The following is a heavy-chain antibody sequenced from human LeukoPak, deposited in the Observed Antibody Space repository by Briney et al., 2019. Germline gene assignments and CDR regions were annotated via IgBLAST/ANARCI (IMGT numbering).Heavy chain of an antibody. CDR2: ISYDGSNK. J-gene: IGHJ4*02. CDR1: GFTFSSYA. D-gene: IGHD6-19*01. Sequence: PGRSLRLSCAASGFTFSSYAMHWVRQAPGKGLEWVAVISYDGSNKYYADSVKGRFTISRDNSENTLYLQMNSLRAEDTAVYYCAKEVYSSGWYYFDYWGQGTLVTVSS. V-gene: IGHV3-30*04. CDR3: AKEVYSSGWYYFDY.